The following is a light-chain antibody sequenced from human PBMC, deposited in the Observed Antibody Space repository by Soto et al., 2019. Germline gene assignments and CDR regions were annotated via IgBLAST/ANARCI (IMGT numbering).Light chain of an antibody. CDR1: SGDVGGNNH. J-gene: IGLJ1*01. CDR2: GVT. Sequence: QSVISPPSSLSGSPVQSITIPCAGTSGDVGGNNHVSWYQQHPGKAPKLIIYGVTNRPSGVSYRFSGSTCGNTASLTISGLQGEDEGDYYCNSFAGSRGYVFGTGTTVTAL. CDR3: NSFAGSRGYV. V-gene: IGLV2-14*01.